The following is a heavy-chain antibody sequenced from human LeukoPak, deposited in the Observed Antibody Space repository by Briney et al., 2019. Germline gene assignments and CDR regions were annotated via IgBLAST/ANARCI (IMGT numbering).Heavy chain of an antibody. Sequence: ASVKVSCKASGYTFTSYDINWVRQATGQGLEWMGWMNSNSGNTGYAQKFQGRVTITRNTSISTAYMELSSLRSEDTAVYYCARPARRGYSGYSHYYMDVWGKGTTVTVSS. CDR3: ARPARRGYSGYSHYYMDV. V-gene: IGHV1-8*03. J-gene: IGHJ6*03. D-gene: IGHD5-12*01. CDR2: MNSNSGNT. CDR1: GYTFTSYD.